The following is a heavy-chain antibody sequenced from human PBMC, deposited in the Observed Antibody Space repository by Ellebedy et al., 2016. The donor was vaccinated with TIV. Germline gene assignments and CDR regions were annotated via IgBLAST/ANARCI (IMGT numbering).Heavy chain of an antibody. CDR1: GGSISSYY. CDR2: IYHNGNT. CDR3: ARQYNYGTSGYYVDY. D-gene: IGHD3-22*01. J-gene: IGHJ4*02. V-gene: IGHV4-59*08. Sequence: MPSETLSLTCTVSGGSISSYYWTWIRQPPGKGLEWIGYIYHNGNTNYNPSLKSRVTISVDTSKNQFSLKLSSVTAAYTAVYYCARQYNYGTSGYYVDYWGQGTLLTVSS.